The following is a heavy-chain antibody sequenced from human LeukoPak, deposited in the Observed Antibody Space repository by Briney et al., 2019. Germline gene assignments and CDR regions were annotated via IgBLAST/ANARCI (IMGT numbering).Heavy chain of an antibody. CDR2: IYYSGST. D-gene: IGHD4-17*01. CDR3: ARDYGFYGDYGLYY. CDR1: GGSISSGDYY. J-gene: IGHJ4*02. Sequence: PSQTLSLTCTVSGGSISSGDYYWSWIRQPPGKGLEWIGYIYYSGSTYYNPSLKSRVTISVDTSKNQFSLKLSSVTAADTAVYYCARDYGFYGDYGLYYWGQGTLVTVSS. V-gene: IGHV4-30-4*01.